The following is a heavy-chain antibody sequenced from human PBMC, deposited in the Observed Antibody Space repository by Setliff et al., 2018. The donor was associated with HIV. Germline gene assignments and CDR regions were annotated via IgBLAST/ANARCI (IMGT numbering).Heavy chain of an antibody. D-gene: IGHD2-8*01. CDR3: ATGLIMAPDY. CDR2: IYYSGST. Sequence: SETLSLTCTVSGGSITTYYWNWIRQPPGKGLEWIGYIYYSGSTYYNPSLKSRVTMSVDTSKNEFSLRLTSVTAADTAVYYCATGLIMAPDYWGQGSLVTVSS. CDR1: GGSITTYY. V-gene: IGHV4-59*04. J-gene: IGHJ4*02.